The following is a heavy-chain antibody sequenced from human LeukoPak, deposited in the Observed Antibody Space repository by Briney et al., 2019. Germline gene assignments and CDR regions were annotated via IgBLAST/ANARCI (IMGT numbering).Heavy chain of an antibody. Sequence: PSETLSLTCTVSGGSISSGDYYWSWIRQPPGKGLEWIGYIYYSGSTYYNPSLKSRVTISVDTSKNQFPLKLSSVTAADTAVYYCARVRAARHTEVDYWGQGTLVTVSS. CDR2: IYYSGST. V-gene: IGHV4-30-4*08. CDR1: GGSISSGDYY. CDR3: ARVRAARHTEVDY. D-gene: IGHD6-6*01. J-gene: IGHJ4*02.